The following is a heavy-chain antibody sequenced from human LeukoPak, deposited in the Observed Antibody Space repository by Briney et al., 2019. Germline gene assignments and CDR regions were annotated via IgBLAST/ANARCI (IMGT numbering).Heavy chain of an antibody. J-gene: IGHJ4*02. D-gene: IGHD3-9*01. CDR2: INHSGNT. V-gene: IGHV4-34*01. CDR3: ARRNFDWRFFDS. Sequence: SETLSLTCAVYGGSFSGYYWSWIRQPPGKGLEWIGEINHSGNTNYNPSLKSRVTISVDTSKNQFSLKLSSVTAADTAVYYCARRNFDWRFFDSWGQGTLVTVSS. CDR1: GGSFSGYY.